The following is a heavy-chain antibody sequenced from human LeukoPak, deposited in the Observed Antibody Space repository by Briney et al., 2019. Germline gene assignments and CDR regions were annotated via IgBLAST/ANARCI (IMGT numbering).Heavy chain of an antibody. CDR1: GFTFTSYA. J-gene: IGHJ4*02. D-gene: IGHD2-2*03. Sequence: GGSLRLSCAASGFTFTSYAMSWVRQAPGKGLEWVSDISGSGGSTYYADSVKGRFTISRDNSKNTLYLQMNSLRAEDTAVYYCAKDPGYCSSTSCYPLGYWGQGTLVTVSS. V-gene: IGHV3-23*01. CDR2: ISGSGGST. CDR3: AKDPGYCSSTSCYPLGY.